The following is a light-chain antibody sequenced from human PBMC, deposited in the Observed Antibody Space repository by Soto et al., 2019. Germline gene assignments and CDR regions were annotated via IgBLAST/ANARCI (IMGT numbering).Light chain of an antibody. V-gene: IGKV1-5*03. J-gene: IGKJ1*01. CDR3: QHYNSYSEA. CDR1: QTISSG. CDR2: KAS. Sequence: DIQMTQSPSTLSGSVGDRVTITCRASQTISSGLALYQQKPGKAPKLLIYKASTLKSGVPSRFSGSGSGTEFTLTISSLQPDDFATYYCQHYNSYSEAFGQGTKVDIK.